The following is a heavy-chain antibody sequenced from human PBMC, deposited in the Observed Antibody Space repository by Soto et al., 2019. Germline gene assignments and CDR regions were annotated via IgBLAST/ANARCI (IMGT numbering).Heavy chain of an antibody. CDR2: TGSGTGPG. J-gene: IGHJ5*01. CDR1: GGILSTNP. Sequence: QVQLGQSGTEVKKPGSAVQVSCPAAGGILSTNPISRVRQAPGQGLEWMGGTGSGTGPGNHAQKCQGRLTVTADKSTSTVYMARTNLSSEDPAVDDCARRDSGGFYRFVDSWGHGNLVTVSS. D-gene: IGHD2-15*01. V-gene: IGHV1-69*06. CDR3: ARRDSGGFYRFVDS.